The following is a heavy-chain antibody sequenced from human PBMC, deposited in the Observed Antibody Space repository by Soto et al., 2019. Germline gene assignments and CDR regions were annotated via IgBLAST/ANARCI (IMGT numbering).Heavy chain of an antibody. CDR1: GFTSSSYA. CDR2: IGSAGDT. D-gene: IGHD7-27*01. CDR3: ARGYLGSFDY. J-gene: IGHJ4*02. Sequence: VGSLRLSCAASGFTSSSYAVHWVRQPTGKGLEWVSVIGSAGDTYYPGSVKGRFTISRENAKNSLYLQMNSLRAEDTAVYYCARGYLGSFDYWGQGTLVTVSS. V-gene: IGHV3-13*01.